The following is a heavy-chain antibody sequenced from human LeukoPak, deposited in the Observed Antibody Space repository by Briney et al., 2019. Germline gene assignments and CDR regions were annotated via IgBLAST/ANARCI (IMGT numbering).Heavy chain of an antibody. J-gene: IGHJ5*02. CDR1: GYSISSGYY. V-gene: IGHV4-38-2*02. CDR2: IYHSGST. CDR3: TRGPIFGVAYNYFDP. Sequence: SETLSHTCTVSGYSISSGYYWGWIRQPPGKGLEWIGSIYHSGSTYYNPSLKSRVTISVDTSKNQFSLKLSSVTAADTAVYYCTRGPIFGVAYNYFDPWGQGTLVTVSS. D-gene: IGHD3-3*01.